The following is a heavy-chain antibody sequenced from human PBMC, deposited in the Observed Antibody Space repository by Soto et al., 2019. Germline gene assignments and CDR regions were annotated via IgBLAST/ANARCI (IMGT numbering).Heavy chain of an antibody. CDR3: ARGAFCGGAPGCRDMDV. Sequence: QIQLVQSGGEVKKPGASVKVSCKSSGYKFISHSITWVRQVPGQGLEWLGRISAYNGNTNYAQKLQGRVTMTTDTSTNTAYMELRSLRSDDTAVYYCARGAFCGGAPGCRDMDVWGQGTTVTVS. D-gene: IGHD2-21*01. V-gene: IGHV1-18*01. CDR1: GYKFISHS. J-gene: IGHJ6*02. CDR2: ISAYNGNT.